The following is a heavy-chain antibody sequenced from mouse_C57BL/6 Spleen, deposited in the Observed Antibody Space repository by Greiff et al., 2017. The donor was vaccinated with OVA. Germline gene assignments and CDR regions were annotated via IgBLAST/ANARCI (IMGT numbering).Heavy chain of an antibody. J-gene: IGHJ4*01. Sequence: VQLQQSGPELVRPGASVKISCKASGFAFSSSWMHWVKQRPGKGLEWIGRIYPGDGDTDYNGKFKGKATLTADKSSSTAYMQLSSLTSEDSAVYFCARRGYYAMDYWGQGTSVTVSS. CDR1: GFAFSSSW. CDR3: ARRGYYAMDY. V-gene: IGHV1-82*01. CDR2: IYPGDGDT.